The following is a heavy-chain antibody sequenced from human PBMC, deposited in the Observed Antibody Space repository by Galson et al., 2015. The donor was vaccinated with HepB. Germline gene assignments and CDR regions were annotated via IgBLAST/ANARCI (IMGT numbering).Heavy chain of an antibody. CDR1: GYTFTGYH. D-gene: IGHD4-23*01. Sequence: VSCKASGYTFTGYHIHWVRQAPGQGLEWMGHVDPNNGVTNYAQKFHGRITVTRDTSINTVYMELNSLISDDTAVYYCARDLDYGGVYGSTWYFDYWGQGTLVTVSS. V-gene: IGHV1-2*06. J-gene: IGHJ4*02. CDR2: VDPNNGVT. CDR3: ARDLDYGGVYGSTWYFDY.